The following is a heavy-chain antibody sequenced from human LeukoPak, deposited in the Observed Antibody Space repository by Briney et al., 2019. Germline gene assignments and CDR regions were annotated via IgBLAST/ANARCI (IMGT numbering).Heavy chain of an antibody. CDR2: IYYSGST. Sequence: SETLSLTCTVSGGSISSYYWSWIRQPPGKGLEWIGYIYYSGSTNYNPSLKSRLTISPDTSKNQFSLKLSSVTAADTAVYYCARTSNPTYCSGGSCPLGYWGQGTLVTVSS. CDR1: GGSISSYY. D-gene: IGHD2-15*01. V-gene: IGHV4-59*01. CDR3: ARTSNPTYCSGGSCPLGY. J-gene: IGHJ4*02.